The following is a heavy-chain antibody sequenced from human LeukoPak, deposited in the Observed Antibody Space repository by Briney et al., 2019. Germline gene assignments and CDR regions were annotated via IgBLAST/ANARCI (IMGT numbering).Heavy chain of an antibody. Sequence: GVLRLSCTASGFNFRTYAMSWVRQAPGKGLQWVSALSGSGDKTYYAGSVKGRFTISRDNAKNTLYLQMRSLMTEDTAVYYCAKDLNYAFGYWGQGTLVTVSS. V-gene: IGHV3-23*01. CDR2: LSGSGDKT. J-gene: IGHJ4*02. D-gene: IGHD2-2*01. CDR1: GFNFRTYA. CDR3: AKDLNYAFGY.